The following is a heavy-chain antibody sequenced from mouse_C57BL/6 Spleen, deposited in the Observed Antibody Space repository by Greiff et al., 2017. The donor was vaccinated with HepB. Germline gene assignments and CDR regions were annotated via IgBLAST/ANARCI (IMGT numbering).Heavy chain of an antibody. D-gene: IGHD4-1*01. V-gene: IGHV1-82*01. J-gene: IGHJ4*01. CDR3: APNWDGDYAMDY. CDR1: GYAFSSSW. Sequence: VQVVESGPELVKPGASVKISCKASGYAFSSSWMNWVKQRPGKGLEWIGRIYPGDGDTNYNGKFKGKATLTADKSSSTAYMQLSSLTSEDSAVYFCAPNWDGDYAMDYWGQGTSVTVSS. CDR2: IYPGDGDT.